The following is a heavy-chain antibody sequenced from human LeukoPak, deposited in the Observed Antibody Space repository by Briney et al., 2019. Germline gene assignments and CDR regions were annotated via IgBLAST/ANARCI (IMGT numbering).Heavy chain of an antibody. CDR1: GFTFSSYA. Sequence: GVSLRLSCSASGFTFSSYAMHWVRQAPGKGLEYVSAISSNGGSTYYADSVKGRFTISRDNSKNTLYLQMSSLRAEDTAVYYCVKGCSSTSCYDYYYYGMDVWGQGTTVTVSS. CDR2: ISSNGGST. D-gene: IGHD2-2*01. CDR3: VKGCSSTSCYDYYYYGMDV. V-gene: IGHV3-64D*06. J-gene: IGHJ6*02.